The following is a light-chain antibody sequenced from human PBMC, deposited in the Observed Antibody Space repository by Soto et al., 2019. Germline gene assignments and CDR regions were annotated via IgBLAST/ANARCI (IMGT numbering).Light chain of an antibody. CDR1: QTISSW. V-gene: IGKV1-5*03. Sequence: DIQMTQSPSTLSGSVGDRVTITCRASQTISSWLAWYQQKPGKAPKLLIYKASTLKSGVPSRFSGSGSGTEFTLTISSLQPEDVATYYCHKYNSAPYTFGQGTKVDIK. CDR3: HKYNSAPYT. J-gene: IGKJ2*01. CDR2: KAS.